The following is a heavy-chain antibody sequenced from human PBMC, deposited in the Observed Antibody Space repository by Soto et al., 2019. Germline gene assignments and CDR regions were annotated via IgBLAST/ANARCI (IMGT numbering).Heavy chain of an antibody. CDR1: GYPFATND. D-gene: IGHD6-6*01. V-gene: IGHV1-8*01. J-gene: IGHJ6*03. CDR2: MNPQSGNT. Sequence: PSVKVSSKAPGYPFATNDTNWVRQATGQGLEWMGWMNPQSGNTGYEQKFHGRVTMTRDTFRSTAYMELSSLRSDDSAVYYCARGPMSRDSSSSGIYHYYMDGWGNGTTVTVAS. CDR3: ARGPMSRDSSSSGIYHYYMDG.